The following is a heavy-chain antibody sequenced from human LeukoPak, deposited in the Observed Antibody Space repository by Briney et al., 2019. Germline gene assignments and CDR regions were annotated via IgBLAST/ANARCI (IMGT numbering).Heavy chain of an antibody. D-gene: IGHD3-10*01. V-gene: IGHV3-48*03. CDR1: GFTLSSYE. Sequence: GGSLRLSCAASGFTLSSYEMNWVRQAPGKGLEWVSYISSSGSTIYYADSVKGRFTISRDNAKNSLYLQMNSLRAEDTAVYYCARGGFWDYYGSGSYYDYWGQGTLVTVSS. J-gene: IGHJ4*02. CDR2: ISSSGSTI. CDR3: ARGGFWDYYGSGSYYDY.